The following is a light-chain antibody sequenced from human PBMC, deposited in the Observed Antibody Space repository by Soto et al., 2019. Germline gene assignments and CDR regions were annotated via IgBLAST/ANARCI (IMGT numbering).Light chain of an antibody. CDR3: QQYGSSPPRLT. J-gene: IGKJ4*01. CDR2: GAS. Sequence: EIVMKQSPATLSVSTGERATLSCRASQSVSSNLAWYQQKPGQAPRLLIYGASTRATGIPARFSGSGSGTEFTLAISRLEPEDFAVYYCQQYGSSPPRLTFGGGTQVDI. CDR1: QSVSSN. V-gene: IGKV3-15*01.